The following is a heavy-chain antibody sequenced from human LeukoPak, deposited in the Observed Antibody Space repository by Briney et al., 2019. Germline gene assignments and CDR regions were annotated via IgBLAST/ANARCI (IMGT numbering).Heavy chain of an antibody. V-gene: IGHV1-2*02. Sequence: ASVKVSCKASGYTFTDYYIHWVRQAPGQGLEWMGWINPNSGGTNYAQKFQGRVTMTRDTSISTAYMELSRLRSDDTAVYYCARASYYYDSSGYPGYYFDYWGQGTLVTVSS. CDR1: GYTFTDYY. CDR2: INPNSGGT. CDR3: ARASYYYDSSGYPGYYFDY. J-gene: IGHJ4*02. D-gene: IGHD3-22*01.